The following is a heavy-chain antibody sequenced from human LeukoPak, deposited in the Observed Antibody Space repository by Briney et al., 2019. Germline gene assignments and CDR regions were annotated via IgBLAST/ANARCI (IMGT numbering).Heavy chain of an antibody. CDR2: ISHSGST. CDR1: NYSISSGYF. CDR3: ARGPYTNTNYFDP. J-gene: IGHJ5*02. D-gene: IGHD1-1*01. V-gene: IGHV4-38-2*01. Sequence: SETLSLTCGVSNYSISSGYFWGWLRQSPGKGLEWIGSISHSGSTYYNPSLESRVPISLDTSKNQFSLKLGSVTAAETAVYFCARGPYTNTNYFDPWGEGTQVTVTS.